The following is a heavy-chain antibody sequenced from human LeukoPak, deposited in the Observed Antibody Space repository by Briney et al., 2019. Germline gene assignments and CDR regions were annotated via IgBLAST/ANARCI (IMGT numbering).Heavy chain of an antibody. J-gene: IGHJ4*02. CDR3: ARVRGKQQLVHY. CDR1: GYTFTGYY. Sequence: GASVTVSCKASGYTFTGYYMHWVRQPPGQGLEWMGWINPNSGGTNHAQKFQGRVTMTRDTSISTAYMELSRLRSDDTAVYYCARVRGKQQLVHYWGQGTLVTVSS. CDR2: INPNSGGT. V-gene: IGHV1-2*02. D-gene: IGHD6-13*01.